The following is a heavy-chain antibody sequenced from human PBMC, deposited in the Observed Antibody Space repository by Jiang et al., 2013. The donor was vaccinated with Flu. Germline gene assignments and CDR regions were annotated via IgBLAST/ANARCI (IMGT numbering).Heavy chain of an antibody. CDR3: AKKNSYTVTTYYFDY. D-gene: IGHD4-17*01. CDR2: ISGSGGST. J-gene: IGHJ4*02. V-gene: IGHV3-23*01. CDR1: YA. Sequence: YAMSWVRQAPGKGLEWVSAISGSGGSTYYADSVKGRFTISRDNSKNTLYLQMNSLRAEDTAVYYCAKKNSYTVTTYYFDYWDQGTLVTVSS.